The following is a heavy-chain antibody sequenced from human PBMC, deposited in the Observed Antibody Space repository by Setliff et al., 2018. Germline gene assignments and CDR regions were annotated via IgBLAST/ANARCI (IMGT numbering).Heavy chain of an antibody. V-gene: IGHV4-61*09. Sequence: SETLSLTFTVSGDSISSRPFYCDWFRHPAGKELEWIGQIYTSWSTIYNPSLKSRVTILLDTSKNQFSLTLTSVTAADTAVYYCARMTGFQYIDVWGKGTTVTVSS. CDR3: ARMTGFQYIDV. J-gene: IGHJ6*03. CDR1: GDSISSRPFY. CDR2: IYTSWST.